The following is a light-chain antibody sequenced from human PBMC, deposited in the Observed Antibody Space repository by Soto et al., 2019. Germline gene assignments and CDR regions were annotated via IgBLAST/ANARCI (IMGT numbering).Light chain of an antibody. V-gene: IGKV3-11*01. Sequence: IVLTQSPATPSLSPGERATLSCRASQSLSSYLTWYQQKPGQAPRLLIYDASNRATGNPARFSGSGSGTDFTLTISSLEPEDFAVYYCQQRGSWPPYTFGQGTKLEIK. CDR1: QSLSSY. CDR2: DAS. CDR3: QQRGSWPPYT. J-gene: IGKJ2*01.